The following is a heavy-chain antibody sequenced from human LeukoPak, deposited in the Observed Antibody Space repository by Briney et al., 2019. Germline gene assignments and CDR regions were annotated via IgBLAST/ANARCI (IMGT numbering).Heavy chain of an antibody. Sequence: GSLRLSCAASGFPFSSYAMSWVRQAPGKGLEWVSAISGSGGSTYYADSVKGRFTISRDNSKNTLYLQMNSLRAEDTAVYYCAKDRICSSTSCSPFDYWGQGTLVTVSS. CDR2: ISGSGGST. D-gene: IGHD2-2*01. CDR1: GFPFSSYA. V-gene: IGHV3-23*01. J-gene: IGHJ4*02. CDR3: AKDRICSSTSCSPFDY.